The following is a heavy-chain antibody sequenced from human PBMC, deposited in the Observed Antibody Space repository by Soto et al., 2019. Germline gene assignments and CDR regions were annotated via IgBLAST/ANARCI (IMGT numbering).Heavy chain of an antibody. CDR1: SGSISSSNW. CDR2: IYHSGNS. V-gene: IGHV4-4*02. Sequence: LRETLSLTCAVSSGSISSSNWWSWVRQPPGKGLEWIGEIYHSGNSDRNPSLMSRVTISIDRSKNQFSLTLRSVTAADTAVYSCARQSSYDSEHYHYWFDPWGRGILVTVSS. CDR3: ARQSSYDSEHYHYWFDP. J-gene: IGHJ5*02. D-gene: IGHD3-22*01.